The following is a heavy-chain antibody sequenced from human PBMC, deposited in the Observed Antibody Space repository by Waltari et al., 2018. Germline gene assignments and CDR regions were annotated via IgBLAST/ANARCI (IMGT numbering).Heavy chain of an antibody. D-gene: IGHD5-12*01. Sequence: QVQLVQSGAEVKKPGSSVKVSCKASGGTFSSYAISWVRQAPGQGLEWMGGIIPILGRANNAHKFQSRVTITADESTSTAYMELRSLRSEDTAVYYCARSSHSGYSGNNGADYWGQGTLVTVSS. V-gene: IGHV1-69*11. CDR1: GGTFSSYA. J-gene: IGHJ4*02. CDR3: ARSSHSGYSGNNGADY. CDR2: IIPILGRA.